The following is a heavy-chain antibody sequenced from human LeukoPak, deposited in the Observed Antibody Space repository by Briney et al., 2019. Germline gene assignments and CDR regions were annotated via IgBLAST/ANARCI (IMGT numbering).Heavy chain of an antibody. CDR3: ARLRYTYGKNFDY. Sequence: PGGSLRLSCEASGSTFNAYWMSWVRQAPGTGLEWVANIQQDGREKNYVDSVKGRFTISRDNARNSLYLEMNSLRAEDTAAYYCARLRYTYGKNFDYWGQGTLVTVSS. J-gene: IGHJ4*02. V-gene: IGHV3-7*01. CDR1: GSTFNAYW. D-gene: IGHD5-18*01. CDR2: IQQDGREK.